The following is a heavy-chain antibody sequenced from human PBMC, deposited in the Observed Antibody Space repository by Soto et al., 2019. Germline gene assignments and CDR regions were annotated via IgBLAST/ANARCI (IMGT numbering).Heavy chain of an antibody. D-gene: IGHD3-10*01. J-gene: IGHJ6*02. Sequence: GGSLRLSCAASGFTFSSYAMHWVRQAPGKGLEWVAVISYDGSNKYYADSVKGRFTISRDNSKNTLYLQMNSLRAEDTAVYYCARGXGSGSYTSYYYYYGMDVWGQGTTVTVSS. CDR3: ARGXGSGSYTSYYYYYGMDV. CDR2: ISYDGSNK. V-gene: IGHV3-30-3*01. CDR1: GFTFSSYA.